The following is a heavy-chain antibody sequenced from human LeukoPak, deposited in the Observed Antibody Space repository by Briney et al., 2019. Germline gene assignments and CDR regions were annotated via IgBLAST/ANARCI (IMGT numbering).Heavy chain of an antibody. J-gene: IGHJ6*02. CDR1: GFTFSNYG. CDR2: IKPDGSAT. CDR3: VRGGSMDV. Sequence: GGSLRLSCAASGFTFSNYGMNWVRQAPGEGLEWVAIIKPDGSATSYVDSAKGRFTISRDNAKNSLSLQMHSLKVDDTGVYYCVRGGSMDVWGQGTAVTVSS. V-gene: IGHV3-7*05.